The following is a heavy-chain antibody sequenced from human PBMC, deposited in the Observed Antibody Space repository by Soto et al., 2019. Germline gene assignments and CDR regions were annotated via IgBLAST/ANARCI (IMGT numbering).Heavy chain of an antibody. V-gene: IGHV4-4*02. CDR3: AKSNDYVWVSDW. J-gene: IGHJ4*02. CDR1: GGSISTSDW. CDR2: IYHSGST. Sequence: QVQLQESGPGLVKPSGTMSLTCAVSGGSISTSDWWSWVRQPPGKGLEWIGEIYHSGSTKYNPSLESRVTISVDKSKNQFSLKLTSVTAADTAVYYCAKSNDYVWVSDWWGQGTLVTVSS. D-gene: IGHD3-16*01.